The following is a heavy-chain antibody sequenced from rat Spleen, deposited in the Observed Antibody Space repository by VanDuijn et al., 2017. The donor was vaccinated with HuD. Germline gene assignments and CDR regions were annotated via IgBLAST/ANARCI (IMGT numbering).Heavy chain of an antibody. CDR2: INYSGST. V-gene: IGHV3-1*01. Sequence: EVQLQESGPGLVKPSQSLSLTCSVTGFSITTHYWVWIRKFPGNKMEWMGYINYSGSTTYNPSLKSRISITSDTSKNQFFLHLNSVPPEDTATYYCGREGATVDYCGQGVIVPLS. CDR1: GFSITTHY. D-gene: IGHD1-1*01. J-gene: IGHJ2*01. CDR3: GREGATVDY.